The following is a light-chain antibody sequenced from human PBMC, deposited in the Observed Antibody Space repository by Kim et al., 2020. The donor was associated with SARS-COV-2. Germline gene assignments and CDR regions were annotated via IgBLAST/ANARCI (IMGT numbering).Light chain of an antibody. Sequence: ASVGDRVTIPCRANQNIGTYLNWYQHKPGKAPQLLIYAASSLRSGVPSRFSGSGSGTDFTLTISSLQPDDFATYYCQQSYSTPLHSFGQGTKLEI. CDR3: QQSYSTPLHS. V-gene: IGKV1-39*01. CDR2: AAS. CDR1: QNIGTY. J-gene: IGKJ2*03.